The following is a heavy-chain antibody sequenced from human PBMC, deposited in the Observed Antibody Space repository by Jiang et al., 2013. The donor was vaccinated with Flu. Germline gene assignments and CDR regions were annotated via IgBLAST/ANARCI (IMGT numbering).Heavy chain of an antibody. CDR1: TGVL. J-gene: IGHJ5*02. Sequence: TGVLYALGATGPSDKGVEWMGWINPNSGGTNYAQKFQGWVTMTRDTSISTAYMELSRLRSDDTAVYYCARGRREWELPRSAGMGRFDPWGQGTLVTVSS. D-gene: IGHD1-26*01. V-gene: IGHV1-2*04. CDR3: ARGRREWELPRSAGMGRFDP. CDR2: INPNSGGT.